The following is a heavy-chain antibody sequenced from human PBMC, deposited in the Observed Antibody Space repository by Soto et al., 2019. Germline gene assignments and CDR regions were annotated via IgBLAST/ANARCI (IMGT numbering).Heavy chain of an antibody. CDR2: IYYSGGT. CDR1: GGSISSYY. V-gene: IGHV4-59*01. Sequence: QVQLQESGPGLVKPSETLSLTCTVSGGSISSYYWSWIRQPPGKRLEWIGYIYYSGGTNYNPSLKSRVTISVDTSKNQFSLKLSSVTAADTAVYYCARDASYPWVAFDIWGQGTMVTVSS. D-gene: IGHD2-2*01. CDR3: ARDASYPWVAFDI. J-gene: IGHJ3*02.